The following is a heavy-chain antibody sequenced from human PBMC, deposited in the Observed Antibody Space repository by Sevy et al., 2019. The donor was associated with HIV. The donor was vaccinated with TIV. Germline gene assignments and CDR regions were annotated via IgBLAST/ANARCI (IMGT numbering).Heavy chain of an antibody. D-gene: IGHD4-4*01. V-gene: IGHV1-2*02. CDR3: ATQYSYDY. J-gene: IGHJ4*02. Sequence: ASVKVSCKASGHTFSDYYIQWVRQAPGQGLEWMGWINSNCGAISYAQKFRDRVTMTSDTSISTAHMELSRLRSDDTAVYYCATQYSYDYWGQGTLVTVSS. CDR1: GHTFSDYY. CDR2: INSNCGAI.